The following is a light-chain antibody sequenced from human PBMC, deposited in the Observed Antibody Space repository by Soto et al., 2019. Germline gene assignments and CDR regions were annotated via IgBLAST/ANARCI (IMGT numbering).Light chain of an antibody. CDR1: QSISSW. J-gene: IGKJ1*01. CDR3: QQYNSYWT. V-gene: IGKV1-5*03. Sequence: DIQMTHSPSTLSGSVGDRFTITCRASQSISSWLAWYQQKPGKAPKLLIYKASSLESGVPSRFSGSGSGTETTLTISRMQPDDFAADYWQQYNSYWTLGQGTKV. CDR2: KAS.